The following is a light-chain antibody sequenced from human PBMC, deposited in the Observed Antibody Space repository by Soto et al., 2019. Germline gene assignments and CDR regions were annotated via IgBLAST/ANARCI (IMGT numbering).Light chain of an antibody. CDR3: QQGYSTPIT. CDR2: AAS. Sequence: DIQMTQSPSSLSASLGDRVAITCRASQSISSYLNWYQQKPGKAPKVLIYAASNLQSGVPSRFSGSGSGTDFALTISSLQPEDFATYYCQQGYSTPITFGQGTRLAI. J-gene: IGKJ5*01. CDR1: QSISSY. V-gene: IGKV1-39*01.